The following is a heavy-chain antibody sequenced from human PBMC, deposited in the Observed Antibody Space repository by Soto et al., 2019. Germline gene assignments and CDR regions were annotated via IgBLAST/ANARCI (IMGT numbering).Heavy chain of an antibody. Sequence: QVERVESGGGAVQPGRSLRLSCAASGFTFSSYGMHWVRKAPGKGLEWVAGISYDGNIKNYADSVKGRFTISRDNSQKTLYLQMNSLRAEDTAVFFCARDRALLHTTSRGYCDYWGQGTLVTVSS. J-gene: IGHJ4*02. CDR2: ISYDGNIK. CDR1: GFTFSSYG. V-gene: IGHV3-30*03. D-gene: IGHD2-2*01. CDR3: ARDRALLHTTSRGYCDY.